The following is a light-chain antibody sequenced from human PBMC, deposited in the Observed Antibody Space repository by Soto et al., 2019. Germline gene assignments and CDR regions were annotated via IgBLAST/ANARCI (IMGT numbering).Light chain of an antibody. Sequence: QSALTQPPSASGSPGQSVTISCTGTSSDVGGYNYVSWYQQHPGKAPKLMIYEVIKRPSGVPDRFSGSKSGNTASLTVSGLQAEDEADYYCSSYAGSNNLVFGGGTKL. V-gene: IGLV2-8*01. CDR3: SSYAGSNNLV. CDR2: EVI. CDR1: SSDVGGYNY. J-gene: IGLJ3*02.